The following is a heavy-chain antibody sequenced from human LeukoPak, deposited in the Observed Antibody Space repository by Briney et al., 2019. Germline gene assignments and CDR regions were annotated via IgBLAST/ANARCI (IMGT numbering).Heavy chain of an antibody. CDR3: AGERGEEYSSGWYKRNYFDN. J-gene: IGHJ4*02. D-gene: IGHD6-19*01. Sequence: SETLSLTCTVSGDSINNNNYYWGWIRQPPGKGLEWIASGDYSGGTYYNPSLESRVAISADMSKNQFSLKLTSVTGADTAVYYCAGERGEEYSSGWYKRNYFDNWGQGIRVTVSS. V-gene: IGHV4-39*07. CDR2: GDYSGGT. CDR1: GDSINNNNYY.